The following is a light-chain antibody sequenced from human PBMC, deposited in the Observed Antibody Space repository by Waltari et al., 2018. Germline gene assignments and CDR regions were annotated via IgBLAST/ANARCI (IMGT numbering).Light chain of an antibody. V-gene: IGKV1-17*01. Sequence: DIQMTQSPSSLSASVGDTVTITCQASQGIGNNLNWYQQKQGKAPKLLIYRASSLQSGIPSRFSVSGSGTDFTLTNSSLQPEDFATYFCPPGYSYPWTFGQGTKVEIK. J-gene: IGKJ1*01. CDR2: RAS. CDR1: QGIGNN. CDR3: PPGYSYPWT.